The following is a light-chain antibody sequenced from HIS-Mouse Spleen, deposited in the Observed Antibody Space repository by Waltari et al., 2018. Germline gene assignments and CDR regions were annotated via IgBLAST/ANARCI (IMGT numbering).Light chain of an antibody. CDR2: EDS. CDR3: YSTDSSGNHRV. V-gene: IGLV3-10*01. CDR1: ALPKKY. Sequence: SYELTQPPSLSVSPGQTARITCSGDALPKKYAYWYQQKSGQAPVLVIYEDSKRPSGIHERFSGSSSGKMATLTISGAQVEDEADYYCYSTDSSGNHRVFGGGTKLTVL. J-gene: IGLJ2*01.